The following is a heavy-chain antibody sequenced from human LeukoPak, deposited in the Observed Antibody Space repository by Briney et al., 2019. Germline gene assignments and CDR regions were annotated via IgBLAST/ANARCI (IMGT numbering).Heavy chain of an antibody. J-gene: IGHJ4*02. CDR2: IIPILGIA. D-gene: IGHD6-13*01. Sequence: ASVKVSCKASGGTFSSYAISWVRQAPGQGLEWMGRIIPILGIANYAQKFQGRVTITADKSTSTAYMELSSLRSEDTAVYYCARVGVAAAGMDDYWGQGTLVTVSS. V-gene: IGHV1-69*04. CDR1: GGTFSSYA. CDR3: ARVGVAAAGMDDY.